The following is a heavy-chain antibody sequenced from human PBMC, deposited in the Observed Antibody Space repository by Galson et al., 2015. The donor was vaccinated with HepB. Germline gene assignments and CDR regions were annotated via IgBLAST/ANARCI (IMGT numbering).Heavy chain of an antibody. CDR3: ARAAGDSSTYANDY. D-gene: IGHD5-18*01. J-gene: IGHJ4*02. CDR1: GASISSSLYY. V-gene: IGHV4-39*07. CDR2: IYYTGNT. Sequence: SETLSLTCTVSGASISSSLYYWVWIRQPPEKGLEWFGSIYYTGNTYYKSSPKSRVTISADMSKRQFSLKVNSVTAADTAVYYCARAAGDSSTYANDYWGQGTLVTVSS.